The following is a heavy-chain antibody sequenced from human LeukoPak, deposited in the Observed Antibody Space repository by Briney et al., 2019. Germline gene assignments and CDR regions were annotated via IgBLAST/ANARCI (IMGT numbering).Heavy chain of an antibody. CDR1: GFTFSNYW. V-gene: IGHV3-7*01. CDR2: IKEDGSEK. Sequence: GGSLRLSCEASGFTFSNYWMSWVRQTPGKGLEWVANIKEDGSEKNYVDSVKGRFTLSRDNAKNSLYLQMNSLRAEDTAVYYCARELLGISYFDYWGQGTLVTVSS. CDR3: ARELLGISYFDY. D-gene: IGHD7-27*01. J-gene: IGHJ4*02.